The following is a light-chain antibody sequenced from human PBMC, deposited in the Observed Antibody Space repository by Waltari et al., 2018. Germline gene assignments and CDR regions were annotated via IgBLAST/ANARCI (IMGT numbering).Light chain of an antibody. CDR1: ASNIGINV. J-gene: IGLJ3*02. Sequence: SLLTPQPSPSATPGTGAFIPGPGRASNIGINVLTCSQQLPGKAPKLLIYRNDQRPSGVPARFSGSKSGTSASLAINGLQSEDEADYYCAAWDDSLRGHWVFGGGTKVTVL. CDR3: AAWDDSLRGHWV. CDR2: RND. V-gene: IGLV1-44*01.